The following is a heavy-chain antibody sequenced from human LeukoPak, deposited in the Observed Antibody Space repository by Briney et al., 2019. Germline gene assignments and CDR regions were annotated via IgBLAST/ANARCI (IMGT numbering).Heavy chain of an antibody. CDR2: INHSGST. D-gene: IGHD6-19*01. V-gene: IGHV4-34*01. CDR1: GGSFSGYY. Sequence: PSETLSLTCAVYGGSFSGYYWSWVRQPPGKGLEWIGEINHSGSTNYNPSLKSRVTISVDTSKNQFSLKLSSVTAPDTAVYYCARHGGRRIAVAGTDYYYYYXMXVXXXXTTXTVS. CDR3: ARHGGRRIAVAGTDYYYYYXMXV. J-gene: IGHJ6*03.